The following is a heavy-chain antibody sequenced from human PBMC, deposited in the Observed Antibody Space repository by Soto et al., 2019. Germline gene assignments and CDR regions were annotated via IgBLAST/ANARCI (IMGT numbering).Heavy chain of an antibody. Sequence: SVSNAWMNWVRQAPGKGLEWVGRIKSKTDGGTTDYAAPVKGRFTISRDDSKNTLYLQMNSLKTEDTAVYYCTTLSVEMATIGGDDAFDIWGQGTMVTVSS. D-gene: IGHD1-26*01. J-gene: IGHJ3*02. CDR2: IKSKTDGGTT. CDR1: SVSNAW. CDR3: TTLSVEMATIGGDDAFDI. V-gene: IGHV3-15*07.